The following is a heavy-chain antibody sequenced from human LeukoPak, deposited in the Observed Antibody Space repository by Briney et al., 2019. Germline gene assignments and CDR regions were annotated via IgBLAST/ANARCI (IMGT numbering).Heavy chain of an antibody. Sequence: ASAKVSFKASGYTFTGYYMHWVRQAPGQGLEWMGWINPNSGGTNYAQKFQGRVTMTRDTSISTAYMELSRLRSDDTAVYYCARDGIRFLEWLGGWFDPWGQGTLVTVSS. CDR3: ARDGIRFLEWLGGWFDP. V-gene: IGHV1-2*02. J-gene: IGHJ5*02. CDR2: INPNSGGT. CDR1: GYTFTGYY. D-gene: IGHD3-3*01.